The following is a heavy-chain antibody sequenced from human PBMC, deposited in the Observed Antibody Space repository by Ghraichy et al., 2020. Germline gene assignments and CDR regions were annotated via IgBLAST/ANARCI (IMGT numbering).Heavy chain of an antibody. Sequence: GESLNISCAASGFTFSSYAMHWVRQAPGKGLEWVAVISYDGSNKYYADSVKGRFTISRDNSKNTLYLQMNSLRAEDTAVYYCARDLEGVVPAAVTYGMDVWGQGTTVTVSS. J-gene: IGHJ6*02. CDR1: GFTFSSYA. D-gene: IGHD2-2*01. CDR3: ARDLEGVVPAAVTYGMDV. CDR2: ISYDGSNK. V-gene: IGHV3-30-3*01.